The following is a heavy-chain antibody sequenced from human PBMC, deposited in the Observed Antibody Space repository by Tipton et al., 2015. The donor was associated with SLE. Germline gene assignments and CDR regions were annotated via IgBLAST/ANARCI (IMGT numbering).Heavy chain of an antibody. CDR2: IYYSGST. J-gene: IGHJ5*02. D-gene: IGHD2-15*01. V-gene: IGHV4-39*07. CDR1: GGSSSSSYY. CDR3: ARHGTNGYCSGGSCSPGAWFDP. Sequence: TLSLTCTVSGGSSSSSYYWGWIRQPPGKGLEWIGSIYYSGSTYYNPSLKSRVTISVDTSKNQFSLKLSSVTAADTAVYYCARHGTNGYCSGGSCSPGAWFDPWGQGTLVTVSS.